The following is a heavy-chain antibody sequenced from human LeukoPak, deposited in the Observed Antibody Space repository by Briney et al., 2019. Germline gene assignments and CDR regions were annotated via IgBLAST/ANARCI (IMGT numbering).Heavy chain of an antibody. CDR1: GVSISSNNW. J-gene: IGHJ6*03. Sequence: SGTLSLTCAVSGVSISSNNWWNWVRQPPGKGLEWIGEIYHSGSSSYNPSLKSRVTITVDTSKNQLSLKLSSVTAADTAVYYCARVEEGYGSGRRENYYYYYMDVWGKGTTVTISS. D-gene: IGHD3-10*01. V-gene: IGHV4-4*02. CDR3: ARVEEGYGSGRRENYYYYYMDV. CDR2: IYHSGSS.